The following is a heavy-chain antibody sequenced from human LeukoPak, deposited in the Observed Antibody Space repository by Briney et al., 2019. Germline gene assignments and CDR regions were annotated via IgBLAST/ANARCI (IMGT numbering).Heavy chain of an antibody. D-gene: IGHD3-10*01. V-gene: IGHV1-69*05. CDR3: ASAKGSYFDY. CDR1: GGTFSSYA. CDR2: IIPIFGTA. Sequence: ASVKVSCKASGGTFSSYAISWVRQAPGQGLEWMGGIIPIFGTANYAQKFQGRVTITTYEYTRTAYMELSSLRSEDTAVYYCASAKGSYFDYWGQGTLVTVSS. J-gene: IGHJ4*02.